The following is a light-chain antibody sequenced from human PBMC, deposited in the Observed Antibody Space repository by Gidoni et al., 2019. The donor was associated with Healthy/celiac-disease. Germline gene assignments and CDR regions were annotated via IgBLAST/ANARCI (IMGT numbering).Light chain of an antibody. J-gene: IGKJ2*03. CDR1: QSSSSY. CDR3: QQSYSTPLYS. V-gene: IGKV1-39*01. Sequence: DIQLPPSSSSLSASVGDRATITCRGSQSSSSYLNRYQQKPGKAPKLLIYAASSLQSGVASRFSGSGSGTDFTLTISSLQPEDFATYYCQQSYSTPLYSFGQGTKLEIK. CDR2: AAS.